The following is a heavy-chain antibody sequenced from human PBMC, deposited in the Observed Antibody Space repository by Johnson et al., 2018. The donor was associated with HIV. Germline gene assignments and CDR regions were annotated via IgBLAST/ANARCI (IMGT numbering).Heavy chain of an antibody. D-gene: IGHD6-19*01. J-gene: IGHJ3*02. CDR2: ISSSGSTI. V-gene: IGHV3-11*04. CDR3: ARDGWGSRGWDDAFDI. Sequence: QVQLVESGGGLVQPGGSLRLSCAASGFTFSSAWMSWVRQAPGKGLEWVSYISSSGSTIYYADSVKGRFTISRDNAKNSLYLQMNSLRAEDTAIYYCARDGWGSRGWDDAFDIWGQGTMVTVSS. CDR1: GFTFSSAW.